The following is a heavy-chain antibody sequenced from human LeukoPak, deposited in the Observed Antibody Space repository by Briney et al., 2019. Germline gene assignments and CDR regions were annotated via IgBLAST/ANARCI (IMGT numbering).Heavy chain of an antibody. D-gene: IGHD3-16*01. J-gene: IGHJ4*02. Sequence: SETLSLTCAVSGGSLSSSNWWSWVRQPPGKGLEWIGEIYHSGSTNYNPSLKSRVTISVDKSKNQFSLKLSSVTAADTAVYYCARRSPHQITLKYYFDYWGQGTLVTVSS. CDR1: GGSLSSSNW. CDR3: ARRSPHQITLKYYFDY. V-gene: IGHV4-4*02. CDR2: IYHSGST.